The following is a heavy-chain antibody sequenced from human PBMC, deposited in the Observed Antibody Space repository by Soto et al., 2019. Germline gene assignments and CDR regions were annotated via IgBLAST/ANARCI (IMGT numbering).Heavy chain of an antibody. V-gene: IGHV1-18*01. CDR1: GYTFSNYG. CDR3: ARSAGVVDGDDY. CDR2: INVYNGKT. D-gene: IGHD3-10*01. Sequence: QVQLVQSGAEVKKPGASVKVSCKASGYTFSNYGISWVRQAPGQGPEWMGWINVYNGKTNYARKLQGRVTMTTDTSTNTIYMELRSLKSDDTAVYYCARSAGVVDGDDYWGQGTLVTVSA. J-gene: IGHJ4*02.